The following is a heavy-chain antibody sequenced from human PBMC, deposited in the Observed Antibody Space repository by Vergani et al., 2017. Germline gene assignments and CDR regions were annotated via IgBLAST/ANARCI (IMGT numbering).Heavy chain of an antibody. CDR3: ASSQEVVLRYFDWLSPSFDY. J-gene: IGHJ4*02. V-gene: IGHV4-30-2*01. CDR1: GGSISSGGYS. Sequence: QLQLQESGSGLVKPSQTLSLTCAVSGGSISSGGYSWSWIRQPPGKGLEWIGYIYHSGSTYYNPSLKSRVTISVDRSKNQFSLKLSSVTAADTAVYYCASSQEVVLRYFDWLSPSFDYWGQGTLVTVSS. D-gene: IGHD3-9*01. CDR2: IYHSGST.